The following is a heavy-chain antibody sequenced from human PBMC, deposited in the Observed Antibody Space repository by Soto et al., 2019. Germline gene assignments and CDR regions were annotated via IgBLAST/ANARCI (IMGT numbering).Heavy chain of an antibody. CDR3: ARGGGVGVAGSAAFDM. CDR2: INPATGAA. Sequence: QLHLVQSGAVVKKPGASVTVSCSASGYPVTAYYMHWVRQAPGRGLEWMGGINPATGAAKYTQTFQGRVTLTRDPSRSTAFMELGGLTFGDTAVFYCARGGGVGVAGSAAFDMWGQGTLVTVSS. J-gene: IGHJ3*02. V-gene: IGHV1-2*02. D-gene: IGHD3-3*01. CDR1: GYPVTAYY.